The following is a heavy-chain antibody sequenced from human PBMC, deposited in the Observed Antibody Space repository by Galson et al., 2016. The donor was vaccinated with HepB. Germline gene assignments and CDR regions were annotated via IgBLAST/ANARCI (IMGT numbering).Heavy chain of an antibody. J-gene: IGHJ4*02. V-gene: IGHV3-48*02. Sequence: SLRLSCAASGFTFSSYSMNWVRQAPGKGLEWVSYMSSSSTMISYADSVKGRFTISRDNAKNSLFLEMNTLRDEDTAVYYCARGLWFGELSNYYYFDYWGQGTLVTVSS. CDR2: MSSSSTMI. CDR1: GFTFSSYS. D-gene: IGHD3-10*01. CDR3: ARGLWFGELSNYYYFDY.